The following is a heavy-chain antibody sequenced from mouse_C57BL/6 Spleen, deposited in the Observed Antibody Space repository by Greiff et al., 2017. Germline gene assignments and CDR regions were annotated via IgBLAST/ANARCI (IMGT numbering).Heavy chain of an antibody. CDR1: GYTFTSYW. D-gene: IGHD1-3*01. CDR3: AREVGGNYCDY. CDR2: IDPSDSET. J-gene: IGHJ2*01. Sequence: QVQLQQPGAELVRPGSSVKLSCKASGYTFTSYWMHWVKQRPIQGLEWIGNIDPSDSETHYNQKFKDKATLTVDKSSSTAYMQLSSLTSEDSAVYYCAREVGGNYCDYWGQGTTLTVSS. V-gene: IGHV1-52*01.